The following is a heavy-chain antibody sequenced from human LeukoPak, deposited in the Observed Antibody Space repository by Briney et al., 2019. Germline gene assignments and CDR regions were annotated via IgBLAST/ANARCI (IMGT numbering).Heavy chain of an antibody. D-gene: IGHD6-6*01. V-gene: IGHV4-59*01. CDR1: RGSISSYY. Sequence: PSETLSLTCTVYRGSISSYYWSWIRQPPGKGLEWIGYIYYSGSTNYNPSLKSRVTISVDTSKNQFSLKLSSVTAADTAVYYCARDLVPGTYWGQGTLVTVSS. J-gene: IGHJ4*02. CDR2: IYYSGST. CDR3: ARDLVPGTY.